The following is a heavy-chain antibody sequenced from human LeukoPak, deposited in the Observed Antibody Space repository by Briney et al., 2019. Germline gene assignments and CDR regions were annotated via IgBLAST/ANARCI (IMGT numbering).Heavy chain of an antibody. CDR2: ISYDGSNK. D-gene: IGHD3-22*01. CDR3: AREEGLYYDSSGYYY. V-gene: IGHV3-30*04. CDR1: GYTFTSYY. J-gene: IGHJ4*02. Sequence: SCKASGYTFTSYYMHWVRQAPGKGLEWVAVISYDGSNKYYADSVKGRFTISRDNSKNTLYLQMNSLRAEDTAVYYCAREEGLYYDSSGYYYWGQGTLVTVSS.